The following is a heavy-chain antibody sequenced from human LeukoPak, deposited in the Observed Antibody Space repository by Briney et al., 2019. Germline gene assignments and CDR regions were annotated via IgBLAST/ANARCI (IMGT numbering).Heavy chain of an antibody. CDR1: GFSFSSSW. V-gene: IGHV3-74*03. CDR3: AKERESRLVVVAATVFDP. CDR2: IKSDGSGA. Sequence: GGSLRLSCAASGFSFSSSWMHWVRQVPGKGLVWVSRIKSDGSGATYADSVKGRFTISRDNSKNTLYLQMNSLRAEDTAVYYCAKERESRLVVVAATVFDPWGQGTLVTVSS. J-gene: IGHJ5*02. D-gene: IGHD2-15*01.